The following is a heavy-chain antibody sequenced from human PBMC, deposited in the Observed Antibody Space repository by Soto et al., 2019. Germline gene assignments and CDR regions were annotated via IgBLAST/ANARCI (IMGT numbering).Heavy chain of an antibody. V-gene: IGHV4-59*01. CDR3: ASVMSYWGGCLAVCCF. J-gene: IGHJ1*01. D-gene: IGHD2-21*01. Sequence: PENLPHTYTVSGVSITGSYWSWIRQTPGKTLEWIGYIYHSGTTTYNPSLKSRVSISVDTSKNQLSLRLTSLIAADTAVYHCASVMSYWGGCLAVCCFCGQGSRVTVSA. CDR1: GVSITGSY. CDR2: IYHSGTT.